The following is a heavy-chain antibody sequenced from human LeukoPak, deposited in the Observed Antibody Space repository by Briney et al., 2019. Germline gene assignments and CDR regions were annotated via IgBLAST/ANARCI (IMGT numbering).Heavy chain of an antibody. CDR2: INPNSGGT. Sequence: ASVKVSCKTSGYSFTAFYIHWVRQAPGQGLEWMGWINPNSGGTNYAQKFQGRVTMTRDTSISTAYMELSRLRSDDTAVYYCARVRSYCTNGVCYWDLDYWGQGTLVTVST. CDR3: ARVRSYCTNGVCYWDLDY. V-gene: IGHV1-2*02. CDR1: GYSFTAFY. J-gene: IGHJ4*02. D-gene: IGHD2-8*01.